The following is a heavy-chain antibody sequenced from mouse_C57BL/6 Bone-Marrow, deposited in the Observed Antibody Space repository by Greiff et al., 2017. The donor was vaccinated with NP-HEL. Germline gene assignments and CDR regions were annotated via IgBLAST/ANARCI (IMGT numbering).Heavy chain of an antibody. V-gene: IGHV1-59*01. J-gene: IGHJ1*03. D-gene: IGHD4-1*01. Sequence: QVQLQQSGAELVRPGTSVKLSCKASGYTFTSYWMHWVKQRPGQGLEWIGVIDPSDSYTNYNQKFKGKATLTVDTSSSTAYMQLSSLTSEDSAVYYCATGRYWYFDVWGTGTTVTVSS. CDR1: GYTFTSYW. CDR2: IDPSDSYT. CDR3: ATGRYWYFDV.